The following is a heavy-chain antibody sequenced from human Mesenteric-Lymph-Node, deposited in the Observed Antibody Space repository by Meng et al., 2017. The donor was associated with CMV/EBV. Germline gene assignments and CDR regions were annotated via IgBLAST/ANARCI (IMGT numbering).Heavy chain of an antibody. CDR2: IYGTGIT. V-gene: IGHV4-61*08. Sequence: QLQESGPGLVKPSDTLSRTCIVSGVSVTSGAYHWSWIRQSPGKGLEWIGYIYGTGITIYNPSLKSRVTILLETSKNQFSLKLNSVTTADTAVYYCAKSRSSTPGIVDDWGQGTLVTVSS. CDR1: GVSVTSGAYH. CDR3: AKSRSSTPGIVDD. D-gene: IGHD2/OR15-2a*01. J-gene: IGHJ4*02.